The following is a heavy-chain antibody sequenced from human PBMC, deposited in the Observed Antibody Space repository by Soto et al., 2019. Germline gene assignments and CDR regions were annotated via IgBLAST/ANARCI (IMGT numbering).Heavy chain of an antibody. J-gene: IGHJ5*02. CDR2: IYYSGCT. Sequence: SETLSLTCTVSGGSISSSSYYWGWIRQPPGKRLEWIGSIYYSGCTYYNPSLKSRVTISVDTSKNQFSLKLSSVTAADTAVYYCARHKGGYSYGTSGWFDPWGQGTLVTVSS. D-gene: IGHD5-18*01. CDR1: GGSISSSSYY. CDR3: ARHKGGYSYGTSGWFDP. V-gene: IGHV4-39*01.